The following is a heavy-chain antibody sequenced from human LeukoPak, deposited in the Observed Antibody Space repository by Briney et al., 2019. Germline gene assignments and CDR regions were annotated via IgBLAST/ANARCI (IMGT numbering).Heavy chain of an antibody. CDR1: GFTFSSYV. CDR3: ASPYSIALQRGSISSHDAFDI. D-gene: IGHD6-6*01. J-gene: IGHJ3*02. V-gene: IGHV3-30-3*01. CDR2: ISYDGSNK. Sequence: PGGSLRLSCAASGFTFSSYVMHWVRQAPGKGLEGVAVISYDGSNKYYADSVKGRFTISRDNSKNTLYLQIKSLRVEDTAVYYCASPYSIALQRGSISSHDAFDIWGQGTMVTVSS.